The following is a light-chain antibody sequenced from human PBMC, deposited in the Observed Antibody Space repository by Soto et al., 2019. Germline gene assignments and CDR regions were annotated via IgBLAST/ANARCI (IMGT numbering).Light chain of an antibody. CDR2: GAS. V-gene: IGKV3-20*01. CDR3: QQYNNWPPIT. J-gene: IGKJ5*01. Sequence: EIVLTPSPGTLSLSPGERSTLSCMASQSVAGNYLAWYRQKPGQAPRLLIYGASNRATGIPDRFSGSGSGTDFTLTISRLEPEDFAVYYCQQYNNWPPITFGQGKRLEIK. CDR1: QSVAGNY.